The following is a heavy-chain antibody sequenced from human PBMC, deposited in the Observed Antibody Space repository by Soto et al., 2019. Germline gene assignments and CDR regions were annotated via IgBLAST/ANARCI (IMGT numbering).Heavy chain of an antibody. CDR2: ISWNSGSI. CDR1: GFTFDDYA. D-gene: IGHD6-13*01. V-gene: IGHV3-9*01. CDR3: ARAAAGTLIDY. J-gene: IGHJ4*02. Sequence: GGSLRLSCAASGFTFDDYAMHWVRQAPGKGLEWVSGISWNSGSIGYADSVKGRFTISRDNAKNSLYLQMNSLRAEDTALYYCARAAAGTLIDYWGQGTLVTVSS.